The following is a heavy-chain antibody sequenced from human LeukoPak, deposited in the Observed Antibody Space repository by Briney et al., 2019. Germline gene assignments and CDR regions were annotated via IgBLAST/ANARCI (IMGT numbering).Heavy chain of an antibody. CDR1: GVSISSYY. Sequence: SETLSLTCTVSGVSISSYYWSWIRQPAGKGLEWIGRIYTSGSTNYNPSLKSRVTMSVDTSKNQFSLKLSSVTAADTAVYYCARGYSYGSYYYYGMDVWGQGTTVTVSS. D-gene: IGHD5-18*01. J-gene: IGHJ6*02. CDR3: ARGYSYGSYYYYGMDV. CDR2: IYTSGST. V-gene: IGHV4-4*07.